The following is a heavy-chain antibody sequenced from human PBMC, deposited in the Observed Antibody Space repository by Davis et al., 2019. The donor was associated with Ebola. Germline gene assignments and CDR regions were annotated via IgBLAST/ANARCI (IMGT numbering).Heavy chain of an antibody. D-gene: IGHD3-3*01. CDR2: ISGSGGST. V-gene: IGHV3-23*01. CDR3: ARDYEVPRDYYYYMDV. CDR1: GFTFSSYG. Sequence: PGGSLRLSCAASGFTFSSYGMHWVRQAPGKGLEWVSSISGSGGSTYYADSVKGRFTVSRDNSKNTLYLQMNSLRAEDTAVYYCARDYEVPRDYYYYMDVWGKGTTVTVSS. J-gene: IGHJ6*03.